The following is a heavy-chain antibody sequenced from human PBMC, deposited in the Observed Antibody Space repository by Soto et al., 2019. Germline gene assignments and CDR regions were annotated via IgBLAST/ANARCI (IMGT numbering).Heavy chain of an antibody. V-gene: IGHV4-34*01. CDR2: INHSGST. Sequence: PSETLSLTCAVYGGSFSGYYWSWIRQPPGKGLEWIGEINHSGSTNYNPSLKSRVTISVDTSKNQFSLKLSSVTAADTAVYYCAREFHLGQIGYDILTGYYHNWFDPWGQGTLVTVSS. D-gene: IGHD3-9*01. CDR3: AREFHLGQIGYDILTGYYHNWFDP. J-gene: IGHJ5*02. CDR1: GGSFSGYY.